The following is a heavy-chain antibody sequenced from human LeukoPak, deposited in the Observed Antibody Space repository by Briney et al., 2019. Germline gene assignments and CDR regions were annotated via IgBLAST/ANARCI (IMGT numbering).Heavy chain of an antibody. Sequence: GESLKISCKGSGYSFTSYWIGWVRQMPGKGLEWMGIIYPGDSDTRYSPSFQGQVTISAGKSISTAYLQLSSLKASDTTMYYCARLDANCGGDCLDYWGQGTLVTLSS. D-gene: IGHD2-21*01. CDR2: IYPGDSDT. CDR3: ARLDANCGGDCLDY. J-gene: IGHJ4*02. CDR1: GYSFTSYW. V-gene: IGHV5-51*01.